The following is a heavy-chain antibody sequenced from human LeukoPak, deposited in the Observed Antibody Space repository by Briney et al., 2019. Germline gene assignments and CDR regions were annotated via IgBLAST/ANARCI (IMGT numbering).Heavy chain of an antibody. Sequence: GGSLRLSCAASGFTVSSNYMSWVRQAPGKGLEWVSVIYSGGSTYYADSVKGRFTISRDNSKNTLYLQMNSLRAEDTAVYYCAREGRYDSSGTVWGQGTTVTVSS. J-gene: IGHJ6*02. CDR3: AREGRYDSSGTV. V-gene: IGHV3-53*01. D-gene: IGHD3-22*01. CDR2: IYSGGST. CDR1: GFTVSSNY.